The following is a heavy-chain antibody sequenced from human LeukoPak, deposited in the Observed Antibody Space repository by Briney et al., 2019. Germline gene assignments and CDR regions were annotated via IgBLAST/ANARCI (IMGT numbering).Heavy chain of an antibody. D-gene: IGHD6-6*01. CDR3: AAQYSSSSGWYFDL. CDR2: TYYRSKWYN. CDR1: GDSVSSNTAA. J-gene: IGHJ2*01. V-gene: IGHV6-1*01. Sequence: SQTLSLTCAISGDSVSSNTAAWNWIRQSPSRGLERLGRTYYRSKWYNDYAVSVKSRITINPDTSRNQFSLQLNSVTPEDTAVYYCAAQYSSSSGWYFDLWGRGTLVTVSS.